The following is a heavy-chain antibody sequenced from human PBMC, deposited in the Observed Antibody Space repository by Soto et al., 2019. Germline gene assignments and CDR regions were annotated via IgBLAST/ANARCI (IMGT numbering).Heavy chain of an antibody. CDR3: AREEGDGCFVY. D-gene: IGHD6-19*01. Sequence: QVQLQESGPGLVKPSETLSLTCTVSGGSISSSYWSWIRQPPGKGLEWIGYIYYSGSTNYNPSLKRRVTISVDTSKNQFSLKLSSVTAADTAVYYCAREEGDGCFVYWGQGTLVTVSS. V-gene: IGHV4-59*01. J-gene: IGHJ4*02. CDR1: GGSISSSY. CDR2: IYYSGST.